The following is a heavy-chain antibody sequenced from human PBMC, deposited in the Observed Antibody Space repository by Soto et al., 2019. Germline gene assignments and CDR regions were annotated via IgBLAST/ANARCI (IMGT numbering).Heavy chain of an antibody. CDR2: IHYSGST. CDR3: ARGSAGSGKNNWFDP. Sequence: SETLSLTSTGPGGSISNYYWSWIRQPPRKGLEWIGYIHYSGSTNYNPSLKSRVTMSADTSKNQLSLKLTSVTAADTAVYYCARGSAGSGKNNWFDPWGQGTLVTVSS. V-gene: IGHV4-59*01. D-gene: IGHD3-10*01. J-gene: IGHJ5*02. CDR1: GGSISNYY.